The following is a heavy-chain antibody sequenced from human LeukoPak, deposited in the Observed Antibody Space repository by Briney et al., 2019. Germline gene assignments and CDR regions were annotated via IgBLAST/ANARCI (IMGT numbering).Heavy chain of an antibody. CDR2: ISYIGST. CDR1: DDSFSSHY. J-gene: IGHJ3*02. CDR3: ARDLLTVTKGFDI. Sequence: SETLSLTCAVSDDSFSSHYWTWIRQPPGKGLEWIGYISYIGSTNYNPSLKSRVTISIDTSKNQSSLKLSSVTAADTAVYYCARDLLTVTKGFDIWGQGTMVSVSS. D-gene: IGHD4-17*01. V-gene: IGHV4-59*11.